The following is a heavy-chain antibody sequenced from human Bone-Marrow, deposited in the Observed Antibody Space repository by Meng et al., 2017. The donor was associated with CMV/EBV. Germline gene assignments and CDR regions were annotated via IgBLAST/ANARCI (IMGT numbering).Heavy chain of an antibody. V-gene: IGHV3-74*01. CDR1: GFTFINYT. CDR3: ARAPRGSGSLMARY. Sequence: GGSLRLSCAASGFTFINYTMNWVRHTPGKGLVWVSRINSDGSSTSYADSVKGRFTISRDNAKNTVFLQMNSLRAEDTAVYYCARAPRGSGSLMARYWGQGTLVTVSS. CDR2: INSDGSST. D-gene: IGHD1-26*01. J-gene: IGHJ4*02.